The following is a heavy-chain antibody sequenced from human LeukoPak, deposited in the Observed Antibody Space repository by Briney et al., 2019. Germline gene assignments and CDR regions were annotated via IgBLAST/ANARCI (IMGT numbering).Heavy chain of an antibody. CDR3: ARGRFLEWLPVPDY. CDR2: INWNGGST. J-gene: IGHJ4*02. Sequence: GGSLRLSCAASGFTFDDYGMSWVRQAPGKGLEWVSGINWNGGSTAYADSVKGRFTISRDNAKNSLYLQMNSLRSEDTALYYCARGRFLEWLPVPDYWGQGTLVTVSS. V-gene: IGHV3-20*04. D-gene: IGHD3-3*01. CDR1: GFTFDDYG.